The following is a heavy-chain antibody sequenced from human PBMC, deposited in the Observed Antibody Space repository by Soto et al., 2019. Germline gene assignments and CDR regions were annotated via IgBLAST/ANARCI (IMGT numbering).Heavy chain of an antibody. D-gene: IGHD5-12*01. CDR3: ASSSSYCGSHYDGMSL. V-gene: IGHV1-18*04. Sequence: GDSVKPSCTASGYTFTNNGISCVRQAPGQGLEWMGWISAYNGNTNYAQKLQGRVTMTTATSTSTAYMELRSLRSDDTAVYYCASSSSYCGSHYDGMSLWGHGSTVT. J-gene: IGHJ6*02. CDR1: GYTFTNNG. CDR2: ISAYNGNT.